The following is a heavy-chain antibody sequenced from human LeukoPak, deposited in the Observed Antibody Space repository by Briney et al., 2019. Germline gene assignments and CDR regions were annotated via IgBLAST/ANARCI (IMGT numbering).Heavy chain of an antibody. CDR1: GFTVSSNY. CDR2: IYSGGST. CDR3: AREGYGRSLDY. V-gene: IGHV3-53*01. D-gene: IGHD5-12*01. Sequence: PGGSLRLACAASGFTVSSNYMSWVRQAPGKGLEWVSVIYSGGSTYYADSVKGRFTISRDNSKNTLYLQMNSLRAEDTAVYYCAREGYGRSLDYWGQGTLVTVSS. J-gene: IGHJ4*02.